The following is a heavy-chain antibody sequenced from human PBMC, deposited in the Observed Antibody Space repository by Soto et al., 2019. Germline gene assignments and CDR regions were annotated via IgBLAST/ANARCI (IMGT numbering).Heavy chain of an antibody. D-gene: IGHD6-13*01. CDR2: IIPLFGTT. J-gene: IGHJ4*02. CDR3: ARDSIAAAGTDY. V-gene: IGHV1-69*13. CDR1: GGTFSSYT. Sequence: SVKLSCKASGGTFSSYTIAWVRQAPGQGLEWMGEIIPLFGTTNYVEKFQGRLTITADASTSTAYMELSSLRSEDTAMYYCARDSIAAAGTDYWGQGTLVTVSS.